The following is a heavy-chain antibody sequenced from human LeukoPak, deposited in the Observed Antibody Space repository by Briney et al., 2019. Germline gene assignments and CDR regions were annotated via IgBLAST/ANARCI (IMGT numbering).Heavy chain of an antibody. D-gene: IGHD3/OR15-3a*01. J-gene: IGHJ4*02. CDR1: GGSFSGYY. CDR2: INHSENT. V-gene: IGHV4-34*01. Sequence: SETLSLACAVYGGSFSGYYWSWIRQPLGKGLEWIGEINHSENTDYNPSLKSRVTISVDTSKNQLSLKLSSVTAADTAVYYCARHLRWRTSFSPFDYWGQGTLVTVSS. CDR3: ARHLRWRTSFSPFDY.